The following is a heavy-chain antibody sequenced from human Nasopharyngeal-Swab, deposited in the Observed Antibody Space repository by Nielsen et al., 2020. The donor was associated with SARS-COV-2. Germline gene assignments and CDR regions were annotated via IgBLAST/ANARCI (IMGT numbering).Heavy chain of an antibody. D-gene: IGHD2-21*01. CDR2: IYPGDSDT. Sequence: VRQMPGKGLEWMGIIYPGDSDTRYSPSFQGQVTISADKSISTAYLQWSSLKASDTAMYYCARHQYSLAYCGGDCYNFDYWGQGTLVTVPQ. CDR3: ARHQYSLAYCGGDCYNFDY. V-gene: IGHV5-51*01. J-gene: IGHJ4*02.